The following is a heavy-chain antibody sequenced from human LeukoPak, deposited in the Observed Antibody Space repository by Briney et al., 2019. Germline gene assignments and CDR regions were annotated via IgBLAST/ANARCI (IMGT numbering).Heavy chain of an antibody. J-gene: IGHJ4*02. CDR3: AREGGSGSYYNPSEDFDY. Sequence: GGSLRLSCAASGFTFSSYGMHWVRQAPGKGLEWVSAISGSGGSTYYADSVKGRFTISRDNAKNSLYLQMNSLRAEDTAVYYCAREGGSGSYYNPSEDFDYWGQGTLVTVSS. CDR2: ISGSGGST. D-gene: IGHD3-10*01. V-gene: IGHV3-21*01. CDR1: GFTFSSYG.